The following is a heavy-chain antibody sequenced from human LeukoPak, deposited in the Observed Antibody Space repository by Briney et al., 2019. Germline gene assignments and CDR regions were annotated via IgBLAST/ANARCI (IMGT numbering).Heavy chain of an antibody. J-gene: IGHJ6*02. V-gene: IGHV1-2*02. CDR3: AREVAVAGTNYYGMDV. CDR2: INPNSGGT. CDR1: GYTFTGYY. D-gene: IGHD6-19*01. Sequence: GASVKVSCKASGYTFTGYYMHWVRQAPGQGLEWMGWINPNSGGTNYAQKFQGRVTMTTDTSTSTAYMELRSLRSDDTAVYYCAREVAVAGTNYYGMDVWGQGTTVTVSS.